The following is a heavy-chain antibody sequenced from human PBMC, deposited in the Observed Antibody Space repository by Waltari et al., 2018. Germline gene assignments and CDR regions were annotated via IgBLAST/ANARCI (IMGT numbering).Heavy chain of an antibody. Sequence: QVQLVESGGGVVQPGRSLRLSCAASGFTFSSYAMHWVRQAPGKGLEWVAVISYDGSNKYYADSVKGRFTISRDNSKNTLYLQMNSLRAEDTAVYYCAREQQLVKYYYYYGMDVWGQGTTVTVSS. CDR3: AREQQLVKYYYYYGMDV. J-gene: IGHJ6*02. CDR2: ISYDGSNK. CDR1: GFTFSSYA. V-gene: IGHV3-30-3*01. D-gene: IGHD6-13*01.